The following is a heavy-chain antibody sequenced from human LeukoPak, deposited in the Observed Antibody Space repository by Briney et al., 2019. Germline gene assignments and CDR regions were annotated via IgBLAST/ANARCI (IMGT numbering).Heavy chain of an antibody. V-gene: IGHV3-30*04. CDR1: GFTFSSYA. Sequence: GGSLRLSCAASGFTFSSYAMHWVRQAPGKGLEWVAVISYDGSNKYYADSVKGRFTISRDNSKNTLYLQMNSLRAEDTAVYYCARDQPFDYWGQGTLVTVSS. CDR3: ARDQPFDY. CDR2: ISYDGSNK. J-gene: IGHJ4*02.